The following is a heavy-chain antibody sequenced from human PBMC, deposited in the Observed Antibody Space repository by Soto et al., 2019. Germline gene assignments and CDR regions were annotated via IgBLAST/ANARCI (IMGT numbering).Heavy chain of an antibody. CDR3: ARAPYGSGSSDY. D-gene: IGHD3-10*01. CDR1: GFTFSSYS. CDR2: ISSSSSYI. V-gene: IGHV3-21*01. Sequence: GGSLRLSCAVSGFTFSSYSMNWVRQAPGKELEWVSSISSSSSYIYYADSVKGRFTISRDNAKNSLYLQMNSLRAEDTAVYYCARAPYGSGSSDYWGQGTLVTVSS. J-gene: IGHJ4*02.